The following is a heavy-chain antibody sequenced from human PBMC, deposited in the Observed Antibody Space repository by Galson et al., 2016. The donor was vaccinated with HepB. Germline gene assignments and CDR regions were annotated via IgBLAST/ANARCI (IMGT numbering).Heavy chain of an antibody. Sequence: TVSGGSVSSATYYWTWIRQPPGKGLEWLGYIYNSGGTNYNPSFKSRATLSVDKSKNQFSLKLTSVTAADAAVYYCARVPPRYYYYYGMDVWGQGTTVTVSS. V-gene: IGHV4-61*01. CDR2: IYNSGGT. J-gene: IGHJ6*02. CDR1: GGSVSSATYY. CDR3: ARVPPRYYYYYGMDV.